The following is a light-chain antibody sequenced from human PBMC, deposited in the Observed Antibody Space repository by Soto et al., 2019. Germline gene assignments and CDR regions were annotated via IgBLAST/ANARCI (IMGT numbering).Light chain of an antibody. CDR2: YDD. V-gene: IGLV1-36*01. CDR3: ATWDDSLNGPV. CDR1: SSNIGNNG. J-gene: IGLJ2*01. Sequence: QSVLTQPPSVSEAPRQRVTISCSGSSSNIGNNGVNWYQQFPGKAPKLLIYYDDLLPSGISDRFSGSKSGTSASLAISGLQSEDEADYYGATWDDSLNGPVFGGGTKLTVL.